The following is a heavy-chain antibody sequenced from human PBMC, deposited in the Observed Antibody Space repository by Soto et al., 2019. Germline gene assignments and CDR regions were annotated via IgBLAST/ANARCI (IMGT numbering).Heavy chain of an antibody. V-gene: IGHV6-1*01. D-gene: IGHD2-2*01. CDR3: ARGSLAVVVPAANAELDY. Sequence: KQSLTLSLTCAISGDSVSSNSAAWTWIRQSPSRGLEWLGRTYYRSKWYNDYAVSVKSRININPTTSKNQFSLQLNSWTPEDTALYYCARGSLAVVVPAANAELDYWGQGTLVTVSS. J-gene: IGHJ4*02. CDR2: TYYRSKWYN. CDR1: GDSVSSNSAA.